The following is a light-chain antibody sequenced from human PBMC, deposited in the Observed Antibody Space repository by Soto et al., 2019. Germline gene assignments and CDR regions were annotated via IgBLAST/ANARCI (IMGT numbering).Light chain of an antibody. Sequence: DIQMTQSPSSLSASVGDTVTITCRAGQGVANHLAWYQQKPGGVPELLISAASTLQSGVPSRFSGSGSKKDFTLNITSLQPGDVETYYCQEYDSVRLTFGGGTKVDIK. CDR1: QGVANH. CDR3: QEYDSVRLT. V-gene: IGKV1-27*01. J-gene: IGKJ4*01. CDR2: AAS.